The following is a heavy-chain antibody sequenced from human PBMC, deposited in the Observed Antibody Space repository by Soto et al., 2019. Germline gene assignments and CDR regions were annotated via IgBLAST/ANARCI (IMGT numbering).Heavy chain of an antibody. Sequence: SVKVSCKASGGTFSSYAISWVRQAPGQGLEWMGGIIPIFGTANYAQKFQGRVTITADESTSTAYMELSSLRSGDTAVYYCARVLAGPNWFDPWGQGTLVTVSS. CDR2: IIPIFGTA. V-gene: IGHV1-69*13. J-gene: IGHJ5*02. CDR3: ARVLAGPNWFDP. CDR1: GGTFSSYA. D-gene: IGHD6-13*01.